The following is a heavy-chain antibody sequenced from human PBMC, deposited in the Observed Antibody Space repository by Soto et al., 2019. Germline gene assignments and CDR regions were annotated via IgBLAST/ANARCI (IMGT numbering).Heavy chain of an antibody. Sequence: GASVKVSCKASGGTFSSYAISWVRQAPGQGLEWMGGIIPIFGTANYAQKFQGRVTITADESTSTAYMELSSLRSEDTAVYYCAKQDSSSWPYYYYGMDVWGQGTTVTVS. D-gene: IGHD6-13*01. CDR3: AKQDSSSWPYYYYGMDV. CDR2: IIPIFGTA. J-gene: IGHJ6*02. CDR1: GGTFSSYA. V-gene: IGHV1-69*13.